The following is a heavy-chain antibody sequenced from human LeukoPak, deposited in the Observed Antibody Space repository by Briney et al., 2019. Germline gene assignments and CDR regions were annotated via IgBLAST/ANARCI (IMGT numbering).Heavy chain of an antibody. Sequence: SETQSLTCTISGDSIGSSSYYWGWIRQAPGKGLEWIGSMYYSGSGSYSPSLKSRVTISLDTSNNRFSLKLNSVTAADTAVYYCATLTYYYSYLAVWGKGTTVTVSS. CDR3: ATLTYYYSYLAV. V-gene: IGHV4-39*01. J-gene: IGHJ6*03. CDR2: MYYSGSG. CDR1: GDSIGSSSYY.